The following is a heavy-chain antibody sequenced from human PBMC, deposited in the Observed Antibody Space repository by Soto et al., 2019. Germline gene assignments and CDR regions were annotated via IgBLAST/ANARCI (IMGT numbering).Heavy chain of an antibody. CDR2: ISGSGGST. J-gene: IGHJ3*02. CDR1: GFTFSSFA. V-gene: IGHV3-23*01. Sequence: GGSLRLSCAASGFTFSSFAMSWVRQAPWKGLEWVSAISGSGGSTYYADSVKGRFTISRDNSKNTLYLQMNSLRAEDTAVYYCAKECRGDYGSPAFDIWGQGTMVTVSS. CDR3: AKECRGDYGSPAFDI. D-gene: IGHD4-17*01.